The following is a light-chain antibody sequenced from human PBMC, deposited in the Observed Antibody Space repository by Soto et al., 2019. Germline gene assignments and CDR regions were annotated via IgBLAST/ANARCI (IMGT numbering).Light chain of an antibody. CDR3: ASWDDSLNGLL. Sequence: QSVLTQPPSASGTPGQRVTISCSGGSSNIGINAVNWYQQLPGTAPKLLMYDNNQRPSGVPDRVSGSKSGTSASLAISGLQSDDEADYYCASWDDSLNGLLFGTGTK. J-gene: IGLJ1*01. CDR2: DNN. V-gene: IGLV1-44*01. CDR1: SSNIGINA.